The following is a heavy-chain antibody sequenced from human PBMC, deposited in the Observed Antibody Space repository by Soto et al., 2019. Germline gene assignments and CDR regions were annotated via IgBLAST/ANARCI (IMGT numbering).Heavy chain of an antibody. CDR1: GFTFSSYC. CDR2: ISNDGSNK. D-gene: IGHD5-18*01. V-gene: IGHV3-30*03. J-gene: IGHJ6*02. Sequence: GGSLRLSCAASGFTFSSYCMHWVRQAPGKGLEWVAGISNDGSNKYYADSVKGRFTISRDNSKNTLYLQMNSLRAEDTAVYYCARVTELWALYYYGMDVWGQGTTVTVSS. CDR3: ARVTELWALYYYGMDV.